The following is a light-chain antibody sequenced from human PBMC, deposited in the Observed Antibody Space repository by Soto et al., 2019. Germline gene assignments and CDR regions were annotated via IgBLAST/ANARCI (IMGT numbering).Light chain of an antibody. CDR3: AAWDDSLKGHV. CDR1: SSNIGRNT. J-gene: IGLJ1*01. Sequence: QSVLTQPPSASGTPGQRVTISCSGSSSNIGRNTVHWYQQLPGTAPNVLIYTNDKRPSGVPDRFSGSKSGTSASLAISGLQSEDEADYYCAAWDDSLKGHVFGTVTKVTVL. V-gene: IGLV1-44*01. CDR2: TND.